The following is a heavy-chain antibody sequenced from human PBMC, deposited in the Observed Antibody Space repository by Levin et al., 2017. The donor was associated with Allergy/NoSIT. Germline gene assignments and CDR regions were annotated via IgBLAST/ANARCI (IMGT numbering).Heavy chain of an antibody. CDR1: GFTFSSYA. CDR2: ISGSGCST. V-gene: IGHV3-23*01. J-gene: IGHJ2*01. Sequence: LSLTCAASGFTFSSYAMSWVRQAPGKGLEWVSAISGSGCSTYYADSVKGRFTISRDNSKNTLYLQMNSLRAEDTAVYYCAKVGHYGWYFDLWGRGTLVTVSS. CDR3: AKVGHYGWYFDL. D-gene: IGHD4-17*01.